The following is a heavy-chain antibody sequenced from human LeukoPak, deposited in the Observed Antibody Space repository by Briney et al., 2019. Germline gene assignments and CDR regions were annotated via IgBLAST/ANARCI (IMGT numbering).Heavy chain of an antibody. CDR2: ISYDGIDI. D-gene: IGHD4-11*01. CDR3: AKHLFHYRKYNSDYGVLDT. Sequence: GGSLRLSCRASGFTFSNYAINWVRQAPGKGLEWVAAISYDGIDIAYADSVRGRFTISRDNSKSTLYLQMSSLRAEDSALYYCAKHLFHYRKYNSDYGVLDTWGQGILVTVSS. CDR1: GFTFSNYA. J-gene: IGHJ5*02. V-gene: IGHV3-30*18.